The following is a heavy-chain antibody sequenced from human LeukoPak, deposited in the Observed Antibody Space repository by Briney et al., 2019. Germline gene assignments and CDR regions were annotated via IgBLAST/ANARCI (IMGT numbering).Heavy chain of an antibody. CDR2: ISDGGYNT. Sequence: GGSLRLSCVASGFTFSSYAVNWVRQPPGQGLEWVSAISDGGYNTYYADSGKGRFTISRDDSKNTLYLQMNSLRAEDTAVYYCAKAKNYYLSGTYRRDFDYWGQGTLVTVSS. CDR3: AKAKNYYLSGTYRRDFDY. V-gene: IGHV3-23*01. D-gene: IGHD3-10*01. CDR1: GFTFSSYA. J-gene: IGHJ4*02.